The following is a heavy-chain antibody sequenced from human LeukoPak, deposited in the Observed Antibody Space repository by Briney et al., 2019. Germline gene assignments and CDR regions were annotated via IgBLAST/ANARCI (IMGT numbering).Heavy chain of an antibody. Sequence: ASVKVSCKASGYTFTRYCFRWVRQAPGQGLEGMGLISAYNGNTNYARKLQGRVTMTTDTSTSTASMELRSLRSDDTAVYYCARDVDYYDSSGYYLFNWFDPWGQGTLVTVSS. CDR2: ISAYNGNT. CDR3: ARDVDYYDSSGYYLFNWFDP. J-gene: IGHJ5*02. CDR1: GYTFTRYC. V-gene: IGHV1-18*01. D-gene: IGHD3-22*01.